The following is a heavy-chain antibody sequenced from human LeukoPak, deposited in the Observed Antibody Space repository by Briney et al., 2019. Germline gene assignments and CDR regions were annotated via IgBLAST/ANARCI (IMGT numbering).Heavy chain of an antibody. V-gene: IGHV4-59*02. Sequence: PSETLSLTCTVSGGSVSFYYWSWIRQPPGKGLEWIGYIYYSGSTNYNPSLKSRVTISVDTSKNQFSLKVSSVAAADTAVYYCARDARGSSYMDVWGQGTTVTVSS. CDR3: ARDARGSSYMDV. D-gene: IGHD3-10*01. CDR2: IYYSGST. J-gene: IGHJ6*02. CDR1: GGSVSFYY.